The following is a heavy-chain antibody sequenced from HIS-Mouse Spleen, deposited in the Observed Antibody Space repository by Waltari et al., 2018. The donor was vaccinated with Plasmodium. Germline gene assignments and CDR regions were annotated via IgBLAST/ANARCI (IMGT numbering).Heavy chain of an antibody. V-gene: IGHV3-30*04. J-gene: IGHJ6*02. Sequence: QVQLVESGGGVVQPGRSLRLSCAGSGFLLLYVTLDASSQAPGKGVEWVEFISDNGSNKYYADSVKGRFTISRDNSKNTLYLQMNSLRAEDTAVYYCARLYYDFWSGYYPYGMDVWGQGTTVTVSS. CDR1: GFLLLYVT. D-gene: IGHD3-3*01. CDR3: ARLYYDFWSGYYPYGMDV. CDR2: ISDNGSNK.